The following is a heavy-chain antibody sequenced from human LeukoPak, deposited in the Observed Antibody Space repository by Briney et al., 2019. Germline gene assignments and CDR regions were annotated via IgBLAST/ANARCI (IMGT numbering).Heavy chain of an antibody. V-gene: IGHV3-66*01. CDR2: IYSGGST. D-gene: IGHD3-10*01. CDR3: ARDYYGSGSYSTLFGY. CDR1: GFTVSSNY. Sequence: GGSLRLSCAASGFTVSSNYMSWVRQAPGKGLEGVSVIYSGGSTYYADSVKGRFTISRDNSKNTLYLQMNSLRAEDTAVYYCARDYYGSGSYSTLFGYWGQGTLVTVSS. J-gene: IGHJ4*02.